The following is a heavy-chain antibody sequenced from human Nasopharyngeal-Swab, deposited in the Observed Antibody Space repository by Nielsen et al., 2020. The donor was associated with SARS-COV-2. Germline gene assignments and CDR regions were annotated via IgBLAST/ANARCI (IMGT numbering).Heavy chain of an antibody. Sequence: SETLSLPCVLFGGPPNGFHWKWTRQTPGKGLEWIGEIDDRGSGNYNPSLRSRVTISAGTSNIQFSLKLNSVTAADTAVYYCARGQDAYYYMDVWGEGTTVTVSS. CDR2: IDDRGSG. D-gene: IGHD2-15*01. CDR3: ARGQDAYYYMDV. V-gene: IGHV4-34*01. CDR1: GGPPNGFH. J-gene: IGHJ6*03.